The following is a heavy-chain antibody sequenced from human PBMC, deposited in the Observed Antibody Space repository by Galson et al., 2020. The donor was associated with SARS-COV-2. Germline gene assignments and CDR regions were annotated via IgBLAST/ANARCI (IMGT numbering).Heavy chain of an antibody. V-gene: IGHV3-21*01. CDR3: ARAYGSGRHFDY. Sequence: GESLKISCAASGFTFSSYSMNWVRQAPGKGLEWVSSISSSSSYIYYADSVKGRFTISRDNAKNSLYLQMNSLRAEDTAVYYCARAYGSGRHFDYWGQGTLVTVSS. J-gene: IGHJ4*02. CDR2: ISSSSSYI. CDR1: GFTFSSYS. D-gene: IGHD3-10*01.